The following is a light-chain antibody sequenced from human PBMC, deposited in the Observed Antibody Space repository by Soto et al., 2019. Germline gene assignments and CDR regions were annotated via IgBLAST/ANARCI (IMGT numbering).Light chain of an antibody. CDR1: QSISSY. CDR2: AAS. Sequence: QMTQSPSSLSTSVGDRVTITCRASQSISSYLNWYQQKPGKAPKLLIYAASSLQSGVPSRFSGSGSGTDFTLTISSLQPEDFATYYCQQSYSTPDTFGQGTKV. CDR3: QQSYSTPDT. J-gene: IGKJ1*01. V-gene: IGKV1-39*01.